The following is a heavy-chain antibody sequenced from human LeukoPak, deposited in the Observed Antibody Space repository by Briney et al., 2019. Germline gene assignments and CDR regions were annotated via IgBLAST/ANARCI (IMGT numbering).Heavy chain of an antibody. CDR3: ARDPQLVRRALYYFDY. V-gene: IGHV3-9*01. J-gene: IGHJ4*02. CDR2: ITWNSGSR. Sequence: PGGSLRLSCVASGFTFEDYAMHWVRLPPGKGLEWVSRITWNSGSRGYADSVKGRFTISRDNSKNTLYLQMNSLRAEDTAVYYCARDPQLVRRALYYFDYWGQGTLVTVSS. D-gene: IGHD6-6*01. CDR1: GFTFEDYA.